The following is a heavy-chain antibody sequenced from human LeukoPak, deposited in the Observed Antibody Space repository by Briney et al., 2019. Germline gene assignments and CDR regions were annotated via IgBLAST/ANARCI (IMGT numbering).Heavy chain of an antibody. CDR2: IRYDGSNK. V-gene: IGHV3-30*02. J-gene: IGHJ4*02. D-gene: IGHD2-2*01. Sequence: PGGSLRLSCAASGFTFSSYGMHWVRQAPGKGLEWVAFIRYDGSNKYYADSVKGRFPISRDNSKNTLYLQMNSLRAEDTAVYYCAKDGGIVVVPAPIDYWGQGTLVTVSS. CDR1: GFTFSSYG. CDR3: AKDGGIVVVPAPIDY.